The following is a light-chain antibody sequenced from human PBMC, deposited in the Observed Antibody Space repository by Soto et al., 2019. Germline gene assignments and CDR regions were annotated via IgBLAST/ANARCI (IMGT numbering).Light chain of an antibody. CDR3: QQLNTFPFI. Sequence: DIPLTQSPSFLSASVGDRVTITCRASQAIDTYLAWYQQKPGKAPKLLIDAASLLQSGVPSRFSGSGSGTEFTLTINSLQPEDFASYYCQQLNTFPFIFGQGTRLEIK. V-gene: IGKV1-9*01. CDR1: QAIDTY. CDR2: AAS. J-gene: IGKJ5*01.